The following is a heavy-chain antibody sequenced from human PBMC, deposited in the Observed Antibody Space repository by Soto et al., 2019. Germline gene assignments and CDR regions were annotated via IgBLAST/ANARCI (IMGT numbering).Heavy chain of an antibody. J-gene: IGHJ4*02. CDR1: GFTSSAYS. V-gene: IGHV3-21*06. D-gene: IGHD5-18*01. CDR2: ITSSSTYI. Sequence: EVQLVESGGGLVKPGGSLRLSCVASGFTSSAYSMSWVRQAPGQGLEWVSSITSSSTYIYYTRSVEGRFTISRDDAKNSLHLQMNSLRAEDTAVYYCARDLLEGYGHARQPDYWGQGTLVTVSS. CDR3: ARDLLEGYGHARQPDY.